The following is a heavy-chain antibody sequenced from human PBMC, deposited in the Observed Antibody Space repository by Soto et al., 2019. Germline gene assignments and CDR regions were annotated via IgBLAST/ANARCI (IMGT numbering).Heavy chain of an antibody. CDR3: AHSWTFNYDYIWGSYRSSAEYFQH. D-gene: IGHD3-16*02. J-gene: IGHJ1*01. V-gene: IGHV2-5*02. CDR2: IYWDDDK. Sequence: SGPTLVNATQTLTLTCTFSGFSLSTSGVGVGWIRQPPGKALEWLALIYWDDDKRYSPSLKSRLTITKDTSKNQVVLTMTNMDPVDTATYYCAHSWTFNYDYIWGSYRSSAEYFQHWGQGTLVTVSS. CDR1: GFSLSTSGVG.